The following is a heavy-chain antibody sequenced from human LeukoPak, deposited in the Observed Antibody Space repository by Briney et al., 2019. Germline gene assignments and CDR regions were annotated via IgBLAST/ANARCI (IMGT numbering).Heavy chain of an antibody. V-gene: IGHV3-23*01. J-gene: IGHJ4*02. Sequence: GGSLRLSCAASGFTFSSYAMSWVRQAPGKGLEWVSAISGGGGSSTYYTDSVKGRFRISRDNSRNTLYLQMNTLRAEDTAVYYCAKHRLSVAVGGCPPDSWGQGTLVTISS. CDR1: GFTFSSYA. CDR2: ISGGGGSST. CDR3: AKHRLSVAVGGCPPDS. D-gene: IGHD6-19*01.